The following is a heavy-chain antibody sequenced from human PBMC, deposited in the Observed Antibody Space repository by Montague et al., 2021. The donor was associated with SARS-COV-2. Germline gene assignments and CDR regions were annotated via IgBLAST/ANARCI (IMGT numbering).Heavy chain of an antibody. CDR1: GVSVTTSDYF. J-gene: IGHJ4*02. V-gene: IGHV4-39*01. D-gene: IGHD3-22*01. CDR3: ASPSGYHLFQY. CDR2: VFYNGRT. Sequence: SETLSLTCTVAGVSVTTSDYFWGWIRQPPGKGLEWIGTVFYNGRTRYNPSLNSRVAMSVDTSTNQFSLELSSVTAADTAVYYCASPSGYHLFQYWSRGTLVAVSS.